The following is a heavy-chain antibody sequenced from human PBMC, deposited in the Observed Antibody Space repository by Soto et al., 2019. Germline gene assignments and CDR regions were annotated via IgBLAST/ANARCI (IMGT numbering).Heavy chain of an antibody. CDR1: GFTFSSYS. CDR3: ARDRDSSSNYYYCGMDV. CDR2: ISSSSSSI. Sequence: EVQLVESGGGLVKPGGSLRLSCAASGFTFSSYSMNWVRQAPGKGLEWVSSISSSSSSIYYEDSVKGRFTISRDNAKNSLYLPMNSLRAEDTAVYYCARDRDSSSNYYYCGMDVWGQGTTVPVSS. J-gene: IGHJ6*02. V-gene: IGHV3-21*01. D-gene: IGHD6-6*01.